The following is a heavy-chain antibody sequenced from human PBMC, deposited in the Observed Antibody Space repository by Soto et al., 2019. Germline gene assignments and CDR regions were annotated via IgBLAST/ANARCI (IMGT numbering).Heavy chain of an antibody. CDR3: ARDTEAAAGYYYGMDV. V-gene: IGHV1-69*01. CDR1: GGTFSSYA. D-gene: IGHD6-13*01. Sequence: QVQLVQSGAEVKKPGSSVKVSCKASGGTFSSYAISWVRQAPGQGLEWMGGIIPIFGTANYAQKFQGRVTITADESTSTADMELSSLRSEDTAVYYCARDTEAAAGYYYGMDVWGQGTTVTVSS. J-gene: IGHJ6*02. CDR2: IIPIFGTA.